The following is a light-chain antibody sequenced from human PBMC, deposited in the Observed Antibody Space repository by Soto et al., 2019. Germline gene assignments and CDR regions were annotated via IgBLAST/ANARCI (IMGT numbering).Light chain of an antibody. V-gene: IGKV3-20*01. CDR2: GAS. CDR1: QSVSSSY. CDR3: QQYGSSRT. J-gene: IGKJ1*01. Sequence: EIVLTQSPSTPPLSPGERGTLACRASQSVSSSYLAWYQQKPGQAPRLLIYGASSRATGIPDRFSGSGSGTDFTLTISRLEPEDFAVYYCQQYGSSRTFGQGTKVDIK.